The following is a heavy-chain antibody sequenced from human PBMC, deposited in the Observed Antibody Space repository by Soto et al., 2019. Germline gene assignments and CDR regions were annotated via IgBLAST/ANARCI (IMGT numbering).Heavy chain of an antibody. CDR2: MKPDGGEI. CDR1: GFIFTNYW. Sequence: LRLSCVASGFIFTNYWMSWVRQPPGKGLEWVANMKPDGGEINYVDSVKGRFTISRDNAKNLMYLQMNSLSVEDTAVYYCGRDRGYSSFDYWG. J-gene: IGHJ4*01. V-gene: IGHV3-7*03. D-gene: IGHD4-4*01. CDR3: GRDRGYSSFDY.